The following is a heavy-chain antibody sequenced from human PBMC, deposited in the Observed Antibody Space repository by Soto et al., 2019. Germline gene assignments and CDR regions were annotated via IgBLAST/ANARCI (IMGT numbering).Heavy chain of an antibody. D-gene: IGHD4-4*01. V-gene: IGHV3-11*01. J-gene: IGHJ4*02. CDR3: AREVTETIDY. Sequence: PGGSLRLSCAASGFTFSYYYMCWIRQAPGKGLEWVSYISSSGSTIYYADSVKGRFAISRDNAKNSLYLQMNSLRAEDTAVYYCAREVTETIDYWGQGTLVTVSS. CDR2: ISSSGSTI. CDR1: GFTFSYYY.